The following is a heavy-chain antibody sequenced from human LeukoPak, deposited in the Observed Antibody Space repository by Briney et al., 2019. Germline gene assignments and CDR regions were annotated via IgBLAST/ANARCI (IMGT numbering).Heavy chain of an antibody. CDR2: ISGGGTST. V-gene: IGHV3-23*01. CDR3: AKTFIVVANLIDY. J-gene: IGHJ4*02. D-gene: IGHD3-22*01. Sequence: GGSLRLSCAASGFTFSSYAMSWVRQAPGKGLEWVSVISGGGTSTYYADSVKGRFTISKDNSRNTLYLQMNSLRAEDTAVYYCAKTFIVVANLIDYWGQGTLVTVSS. CDR1: GFTFSSYA.